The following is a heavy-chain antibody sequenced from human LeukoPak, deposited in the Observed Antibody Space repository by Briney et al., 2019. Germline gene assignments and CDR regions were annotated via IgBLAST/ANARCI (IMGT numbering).Heavy chain of an antibody. Sequence: PSGTLSLTCAVSGGSISSSNWWSWVRQPPGKGLEWIGEINHSGSTNYNPSLKSRVTISVDTSKNQFSLKLSSVTAADTAVYYCARRGEGGSYYDSSGYHYGGDNWFDPWGQGTLVTVSS. CDR2: INHSGST. V-gene: IGHV4-4*02. D-gene: IGHD3-22*01. CDR3: ARRGEGGSYYDSSGYHYGGDNWFDP. J-gene: IGHJ5*02. CDR1: GGSISSSNW.